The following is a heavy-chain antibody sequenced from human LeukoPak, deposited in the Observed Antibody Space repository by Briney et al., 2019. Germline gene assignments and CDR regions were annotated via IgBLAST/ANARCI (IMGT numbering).Heavy chain of an antibody. D-gene: IGHD6-6*01. Sequence: SVKVSCKASGGTFSSYAISWVRQAPGQGLEWMGGIIPIFGTANYAQKFQGRVTITADESTSTAYMELSSLRSEDTAVYYCARGGILIAARPEWSLLDYWGQGTLVTVSS. CDR3: ARGGILIAARPEWSLLDY. CDR1: GGTFSSYA. J-gene: IGHJ4*02. V-gene: IGHV1-69*13. CDR2: IIPIFGTA.